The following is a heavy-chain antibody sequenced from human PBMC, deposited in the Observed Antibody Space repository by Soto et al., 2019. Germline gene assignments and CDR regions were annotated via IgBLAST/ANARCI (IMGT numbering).Heavy chain of an antibody. CDR2: MNPNSGNT. CDR3: ARVSCLWRGYYYYGMDV. V-gene: IGHV1-8*01. D-gene: IGHD2-21*01. CDR1: GYTFTSYD. Sequence: ASVKVSCKASGYTFTSYDINWVRQATGQGLEWMGWMNPNSGNTGYAQKFQGRVTMTRNTSISTAYMELSSLRSEDTAVYYCARVSCLWRGYYYYGMDVWGQGTTVTVSS. J-gene: IGHJ6*02.